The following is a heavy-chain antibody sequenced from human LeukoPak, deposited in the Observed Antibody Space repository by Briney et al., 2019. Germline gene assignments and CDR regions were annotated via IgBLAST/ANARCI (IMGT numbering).Heavy chain of an antibody. D-gene: IGHD3-3*01. V-gene: IGHV4-31*03. CDR3: ARGSPYYDFWSGYYRGGHWFDP. Sequence: PSQTLSLTCTVSGGSISSGGYYWSWIRQHPGKGLEWIGYIYYSGSTYYNPSLKSRVTISVDTSKNQFSLKLSSVTAADTAVYYCARGSPYYDFWSGYYRGGHWFDPWGQGTLVTVSS. CDR1: GGSISSGGYY. CDR2: IYYSGST. J-gene: IGHJ5*02.